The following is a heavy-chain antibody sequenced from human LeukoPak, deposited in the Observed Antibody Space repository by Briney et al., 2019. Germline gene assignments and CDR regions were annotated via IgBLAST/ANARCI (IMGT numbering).Heavy chain of an antibody. CDR2: ISGSAGST. J-gene: IGHJ4*02. CDR3: AKDASSWRGYYDY. Sequence: GGSLRLSCAASGFIFSTYAMTWVRQAPGKGLEWVSTISGSAGSTNYGDSVRGRFTISRDNSKNTLYLQMNSLRAEDTAVYYCAKDASSWRGYYDYWGQGTLVIVSS. CDR1: GFIFSTYA. V-gene: IGHV3-23*01. D-gene: IGHD6-13*01.